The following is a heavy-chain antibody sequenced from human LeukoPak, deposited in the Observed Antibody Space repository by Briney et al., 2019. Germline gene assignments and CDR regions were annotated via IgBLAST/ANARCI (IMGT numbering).Heavy chain of an antibody. Sequence: SETLSLTCAVYGGSFSGYYWTWIRQPPGKGLEWIGEINHSGSTNHNPSLKGRVTISVDTSKNQFSLKLSSVTAADTAVYYCARGRAVTKYQGLIDYWGQGALVTVSS. V-gene: IGHV4-34*01. CDR3: ARGRAVTKYQGLIDY. CDR1: GGSFSGYY. J-gene: IGHJ4*02. D-gene: IGHD4-17*01. CDR2: INHSGST.